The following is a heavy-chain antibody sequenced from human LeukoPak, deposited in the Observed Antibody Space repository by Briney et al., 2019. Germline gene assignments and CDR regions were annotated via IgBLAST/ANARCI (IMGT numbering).Heavy chain of an antibody. Sequence: GGSLRLSCAASGFTFSTYWMHWVRQAPGKGLVWVSRINPDGTTTSYADSVKGRFAISRDNAKDTVYLQMNSLRAEDTAVYYCARVSIGWYSFDYWGQGTLVTVSS. J-gene: IGHJ4*02. CDR1: GFTFSTYW. V-gene: IGHV3-74*01. D-gene: IGHD6-19*01. CDR3: ARVSIGWYSFDY. CDR2: INPDGTTT.